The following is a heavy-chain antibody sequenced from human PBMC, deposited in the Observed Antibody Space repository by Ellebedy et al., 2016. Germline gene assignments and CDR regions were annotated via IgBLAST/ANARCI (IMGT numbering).Heavy chain of an antibody. CDR3: VRQRYIGGSYYYDY. Sequence: SETLSLTCTVSGGSISSYYWSWIRQPPGKGLEWIGYIYYSGSTNYNPSLKSRVTISVDTSKNQFSLKLSSVTAADTAVYYCVRQRYIGGSYYYDYWGQGTLVTVSS. CDR1: GGSISSYY. CDR2: IYYSGST. V-gene: IGHV4-59*08. D-gene: IGHD1-26*01. J-gene: IGHJ4*02.